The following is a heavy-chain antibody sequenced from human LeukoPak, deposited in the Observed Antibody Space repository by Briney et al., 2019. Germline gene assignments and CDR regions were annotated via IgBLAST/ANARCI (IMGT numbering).Heavy chain of an antibody. CDR1: GGSFSGYY. J-gene: IGHJ4*02. D-gene: IGHD6-13*01. CDR2: INHSGST. Sequence: SETLSLTCAVYGGSFSGYYWSWIRQPPGKGLEWIGEINHSGSTNYNPSLKSRVTISVDTSKNQFSLKLSSVTAADTAVYYCARTLRYSSSWYVSDYWGQGTLVTVS. V-gene: IGHV4-34*01. CDR3: ARTLRYSSSWYVSDY.